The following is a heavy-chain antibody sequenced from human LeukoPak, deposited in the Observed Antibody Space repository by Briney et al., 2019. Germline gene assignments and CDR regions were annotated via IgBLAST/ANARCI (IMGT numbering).Heavy chain of an antibody. CDR2: ISGSGGST. V-gene: IGHV3-23*01. CDR3: AKDKAQYSSSWYYFDY. J-gene: IGHJ4*02. D-gene: IGHD6-13*01. Sequence: GGSLRLSCAASGFTFSSYAMHWVRQAPGKGLEWVSAISGSGGSTYYADSVKGRFTISRDNSKNTLYLQMNSLRAEDTAVYYCAKDKAQYSSSWYYFDYWGQGTLVTVSS. CDR1: GFTFSSYA.